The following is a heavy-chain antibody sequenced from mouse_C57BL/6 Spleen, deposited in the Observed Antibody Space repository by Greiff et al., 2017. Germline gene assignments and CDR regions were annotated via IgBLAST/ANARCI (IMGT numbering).Heavy chain of an antibody. CDR1: GYTFTSYD. V-gene: IGHV1-85*01. J-gene: IGHJ3*01. D-gene: IGHD1-1*01. CDR2: IYPRDGST. Sequence: VKLMESGPELVKPGASVKLSCKASGYTFTSYDINWVKQRPGQGLEWIGWIYPRDGSTKYNEKFKGKAILTVDTSSSTAYMELHSLTSEDSAVYFCANQLRGFAYWGQGTLVTVSA. CDR3: ANQLRGFAY.